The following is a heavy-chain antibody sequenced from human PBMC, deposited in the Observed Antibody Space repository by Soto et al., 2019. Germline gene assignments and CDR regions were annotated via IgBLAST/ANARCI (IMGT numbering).Heavy chain of an antibody. CDR2: ISATNTYI. CDR3: ARVNSATGSMHFDH. CDR1: TFNFTHYT. V-gene: IGHV3-21*01. D-gene: IGHD3-9*01. J-gene: IGHJ4*02. Sequence: GGSLRLSCAGSTFNFTHYTLSWVRQAPGKGLEWVSSISATNTYIFYADSVKGRFTITRENAKKSVSLQMSSLRAEDTALYYCARVNSATGSMHFDHWGQGTLVTVSS.